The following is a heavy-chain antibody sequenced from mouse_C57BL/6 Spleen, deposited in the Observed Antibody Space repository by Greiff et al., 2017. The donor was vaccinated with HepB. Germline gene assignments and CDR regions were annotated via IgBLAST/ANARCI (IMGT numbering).Heavy chain of an antibody. V-gene: IGHV1-26*01. Sequence: EVQLQQSGPELVKPGASVKISCKASGYTFTDYYMNWVKQSHGKSLEWIGDINPNNGGTSYNQKFKGKATLTVDKSSSTAYMELRSLTSEDSAVYYCAREFYGNYFAYWGQGTLVTVSA. CDR3: AREFYGNYFAY. CDR1: GYTFTDYY. J-gene: IGHJ3*01. D-gene: IGHD2-1*01. CDR2: INPNNGGT.